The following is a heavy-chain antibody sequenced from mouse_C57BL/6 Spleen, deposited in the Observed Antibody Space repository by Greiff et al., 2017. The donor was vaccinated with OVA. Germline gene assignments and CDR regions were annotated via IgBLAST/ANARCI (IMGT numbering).Heavy chain of an antibody. Sequence: EVKLMESGGGLVQPGGSLSLSCAASGFTFTDYYMSWVRQPPGKALEWLGFIRNKANGYTTEYSASVKGRFTISRDNSQSILYLQMNALRAEDSATYYCASPLGPHWYFDVWGTGTTVTVSS. J-gene: IGHJ1*03. D-gene: IGHD4-1*01. V-gene: IGHV7-3*01. CDR3: ASPLGPHWYFDV. CDR2: IRNKANGYTT. CDR1: GFTFTDYY.